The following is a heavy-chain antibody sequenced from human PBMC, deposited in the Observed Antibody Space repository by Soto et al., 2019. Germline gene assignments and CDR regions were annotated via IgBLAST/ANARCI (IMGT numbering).Heavy chain of an antibody. CDR2: ISLYHHST. CDR3: ARELYSCGGDCPYYMDY. D-gene: IGHD2-21*02. J-gene: IGHJ4*02. CDR1: GYPFTDYF. V-gene: IGHV1-46*01. Sequence: SVKVSCRTSGYPFTDYFIHWGRQAPVQGLEWMGIISLYHHSTSYAQKFQGRLTVTADTSTTTVYMDLSSLTSEDSAVYWCARELYSCGGDCPYYMDYWGQGTLVTVSS.